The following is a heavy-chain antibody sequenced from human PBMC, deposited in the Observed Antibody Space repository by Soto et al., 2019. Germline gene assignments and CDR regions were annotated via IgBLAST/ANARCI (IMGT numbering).Heavy chain of an antibody. Sequence: EVQLVESGGDLVQPGGSLRLSCVASGFTFSDHYMDWVRQAPGKGLEWVGRIRNKANSYTTEYAASVRGRFTISRDDSRNSLYLQMNSLKTEDTAMYYCAKVLTSSGGYYFDYWGQGTLVTVSS. CDR3: AKVLTSSGGYYFDY. J-gene: IGHJ4*02. D-gene: IGHD6-19*01. CDR2: IRNKANSYTT. CDR1: GFTFSDHY. V-gene: IGHV3-72*01.